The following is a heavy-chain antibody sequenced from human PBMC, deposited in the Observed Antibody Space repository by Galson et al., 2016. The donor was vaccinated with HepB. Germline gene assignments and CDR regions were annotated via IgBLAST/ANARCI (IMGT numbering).Heavy chain of an antibody. Sequence: LSLTCTVSGGSVVSDSDYWTWIRQPPGKGLEWIGYIYHSGSTNYNPSLKSRLTMSVDTSKNQFSLKLGSLTAADTAVYYCARDWGYCTRTSCYAFDTWGQGTLVTVSS. V-gene: IGHV4-61*01. CDR3: ARDWGYCTRTSCYAFDT. CDR2: IYHSGST. D-gene: IGHD2-2*01. J-gene: IGHJ4*02. CDR1: GGSVVSDSDY.